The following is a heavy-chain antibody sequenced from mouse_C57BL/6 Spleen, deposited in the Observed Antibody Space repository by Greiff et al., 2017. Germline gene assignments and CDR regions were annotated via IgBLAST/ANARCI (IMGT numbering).Heavy chain of an antibody. Sequence: QVQLQQSGAELVKPGASVKLSCKASGYTFTEYTIHWVKQRSGQGLEWIGWFYPGSGSIKYNEKFKDKATLTADKSYSTVYMELSRLTSEDSAVYFFARHENEGGSSYYCYFGVWGTRTTVTVSS. V-gene: IGHV1-62-2*01. CDR3: ARHENEGGSSYYCYFGV. CDR2: FYPGSGSI. D-gene: IGHD1-1*01. J-gene: IGHJ1*03. CDR1: GYTFTEYT.